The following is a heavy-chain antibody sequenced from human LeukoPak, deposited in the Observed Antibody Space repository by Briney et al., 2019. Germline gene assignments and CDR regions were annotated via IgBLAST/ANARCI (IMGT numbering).Heavy chain of an antibody. Sequence: SETLSLTCTVSGGSISSSSYYWGWIRQPPGKGLEWIGSIYYSGSTYYNPSLKSRGTISVDTSKNRFSLKLSSVTAADTAVYYCAREGYYESWFDPWGQGTLVTVSS. CDR2: IYYSGST. J-gene: IGHJ5*02. CDR1: GGSISSSSYY. D-gene: IGHD3-22*01. CDR3: AREGYYESWFDP. V-gene: IGHV4-39*07.